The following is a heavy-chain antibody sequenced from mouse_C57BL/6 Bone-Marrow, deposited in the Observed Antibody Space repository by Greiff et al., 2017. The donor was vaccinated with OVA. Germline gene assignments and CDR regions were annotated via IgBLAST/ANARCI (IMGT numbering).Heavy chain of an antibody. CDR3: TRYIYGSSPFAY. D-gene: IGHD1-1*01. CDR2: IDPETGGT. CDR1: GYTFTDYE. V-gene: IGHV1-15*01. Sequence: VQLQESGAELVRPGASVTLSCKASGYTFTDYEMHWVKQTPVHGLEWIGAIDPETGGTAYNQKFKGKAILTADKSSSTAYMELRSLTSEDSAVYYCTRYIYGSSPFAYWGQGTLVTVSA. J-gene: IGHJ3*01.